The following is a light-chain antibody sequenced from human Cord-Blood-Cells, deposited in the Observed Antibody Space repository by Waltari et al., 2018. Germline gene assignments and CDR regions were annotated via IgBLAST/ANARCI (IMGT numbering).Light chain of an antibody. CDR3: QQSYSTPPLT. J-gene: IGKJ4*01. CDR1: QSISSY. Sequence: DIQMTQSPSSLSASVGDRGTITCRASQSISSYLNWYQQKPGKAPKLRIYTASSFQSGLPSRFSGSGSGTDFTLTISSLQPEDFATYYCQQSYSTPPLTFGGGTKVEIK. CDR2: TAS. V-gene: IGKV1-39*01.